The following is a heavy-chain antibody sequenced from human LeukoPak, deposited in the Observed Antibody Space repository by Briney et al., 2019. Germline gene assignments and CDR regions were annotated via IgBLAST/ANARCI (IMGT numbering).Heavy chain of an antibody. CDR3: AAERYYDFWSGYYTGRDAFDI. CDR2: INPSGGST. V-gene: IGHV1-46*01. J-gene: IGHJ3*02. Sequence: ASVKVSCKASGYTFTSYYMHWVRQAPGQGLEWMGIINPSGGSTNYAQKFQERVTITRDMSTSTAYMELSSLRSEDTAVYYCAAERYYDFWSGYYTGRDAFDIWGQGTMVTVSS. D-gene: IGHD3-3*01. CDR1: GYTFTSYY.